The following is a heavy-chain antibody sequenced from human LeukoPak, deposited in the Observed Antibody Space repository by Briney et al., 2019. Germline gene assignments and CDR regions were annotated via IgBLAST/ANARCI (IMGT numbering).Heavy chain of an antibody. J-gene: IGHJ4*02. CDR1: GFTFSTYS. CDR3: ARGVAGTFDY. D-gene: IGHD6-19*01. Sequence: GGSLRLSCAASGFTFSTYSMNWVRQAPGKGLEWVSSISSSSSYIYYADSVRGRFTISRDNAKNSLHLQMNSLRAEDTAVYYCARGVAGTFDYWGQGTLVTVSS. CDR2: ISSSSSYI. V-gene: IGHV3-21*01.